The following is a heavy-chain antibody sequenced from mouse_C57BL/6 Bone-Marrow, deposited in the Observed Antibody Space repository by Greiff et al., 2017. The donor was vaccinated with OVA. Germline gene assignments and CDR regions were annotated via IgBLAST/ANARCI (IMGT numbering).Heavy chain of an antibody. V-gene: IGHV1-26*01. J-gene: IGHJ3*01. CDR1: GYTFTDYY. CDR2: INPNNGGT. CDR3: ARGSGYSNYGAY. D-gene: IGHD2-5*01. Sequence: EVQLQQSGPELVKPGASVKISCKASGYTFTDYYMNWVKQSHGKSLEWIGDINPNNGGTSYNQKFKGKATLTVDKSSSTAYMELRSLTSEDSAVYYCARGSGYSNYGAYWGQGTLVTVSA.